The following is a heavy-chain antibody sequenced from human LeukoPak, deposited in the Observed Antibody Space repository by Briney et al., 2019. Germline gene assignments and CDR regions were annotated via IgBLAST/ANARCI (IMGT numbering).Heavy chain of an antibody. V-gene: IGHV3-48*02. Sequence: GGSLRLSCAASGFSFSTHSMNWVRQAPGKGLEWVSYISSSSSTIYYADSVKGRFTISRDNAKNSLYLQMNSLRDEDTAVYYCASRGGRGYSYGLFDYWGQGTLVTVSS. CDR3: ASRGGRGYSYGLFDY. D-gene: IGHD5-18*01. J-gene: IGHJ4*02. CDR2: ISSSSSTI. CDR1: GFSFSTHS.